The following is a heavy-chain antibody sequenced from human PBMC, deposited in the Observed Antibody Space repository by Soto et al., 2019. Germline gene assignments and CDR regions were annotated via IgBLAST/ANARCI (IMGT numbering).Heavy chain of an antibody. CDR1: GFTFDDHV. D-gene: IGHD3-3*01. V-gene: IGHV3-9*01. CDR2: ISWDGYSI. J-gene: IGHJ6*02. CDR3: ARSWSDSTSGRVDV. Sequence: EVQLVESGGGLVHPGRSLRLSCVASGFTFDDHVMHWVRQVPGKGLEWVGHISWDGYSIGYGGSVRGRFTISRDNAKNTLYLQMNSLRPEDTALYYCARSWSDSTSGRVDVWGQGTTVTVSS.